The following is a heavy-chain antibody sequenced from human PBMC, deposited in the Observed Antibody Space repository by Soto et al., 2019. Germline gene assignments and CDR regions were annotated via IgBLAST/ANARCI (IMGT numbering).Heavy chain of an antibody. Sequence: ASVKVSCKASGYTFTSYDINWVRQATGQGLEWMGWMNPNSGNTGYAQKFQGRVTMTRNTSISTAYMELSSLRSEDTAVYYCARGGYYDFWSGFWSPLMDVWGKGTTVTVSS. CDR2: MNPNSGNT. CDR3: ARGGYYDFWSGFWSPLMDV. CDR1: GYTFTSYD. V-gene: IGHV1-8*01. D-gene: IGHD3-3*01. J-gene: IGHJ6*03.